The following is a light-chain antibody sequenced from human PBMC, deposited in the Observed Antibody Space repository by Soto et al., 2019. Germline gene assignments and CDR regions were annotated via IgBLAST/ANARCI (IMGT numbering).Light chain of an antibody. Sequence: DIQMTQSPSFLSASVGERVTITCWASQGISNYLAWYQQKPGKVPQLLIYSASTLQSGVPSRFSGSGSGTDFALSISSPQTEDVATYYCQKFNSARTFGQGNNVEIK. CDR1: QGISNY. CDR2: SAS. J-gene: IGKJ1*01. V-gene: IGKV1-27*01. CDR3: QKFNSART.